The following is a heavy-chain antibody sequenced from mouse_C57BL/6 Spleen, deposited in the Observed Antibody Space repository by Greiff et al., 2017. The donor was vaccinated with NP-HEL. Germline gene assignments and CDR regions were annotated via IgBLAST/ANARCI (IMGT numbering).Heavy chain of an antibody. CDR1: GFNFKDYY. CDR2: IDPEDGDT. Sequence: VQLQQSGAELVRPGASVKLSCTASGFNFKDYYMHWVKQRPEQGLEWIGRIDPEDGDTEYAPKFQGKATMTADTSSNTAYLQLSSLTSEDTAVYYCTTWGVKETFMDYWGQGTSVTVSS. J-gene: IGHJ4*01. CDR3: TTWGVKETFMDY. V-gene: IGHV14-1*01.